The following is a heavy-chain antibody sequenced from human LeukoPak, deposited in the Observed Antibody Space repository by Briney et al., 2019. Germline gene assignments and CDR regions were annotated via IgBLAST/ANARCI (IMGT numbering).Heavy chain of an antibody. D-gene: IGHD3-16*01. CDR1: GYTFTSYY. CDR3: ARDKELLGGDYVSFSYY. Sequence: GASVKVPCKSSGYTFTSYYLHRVRQAPGQGLECMGIINPSGGSTSYAQKFQGRVTITADESTSTAYMELSSLRSEDTAVYYCARDKELLGGDYVSFSYYWGQGTLVTVSS. J-gene: IGHJ4*02. V-gene: IGHV1-46*01. CDR2: INPSGGST.